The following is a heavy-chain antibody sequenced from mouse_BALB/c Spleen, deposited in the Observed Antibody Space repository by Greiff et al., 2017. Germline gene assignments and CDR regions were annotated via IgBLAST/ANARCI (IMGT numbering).Heavy chain of an antibody. V-gene: IGHV5-17*02. CDR2: ISSGSSTI. J-gene: IGHJ2*01. CDR1: GFTFSSFG. CDR3: ARSGLPHYFDY. D-gene: IGHD2-2*01. Sequence: EVKVVESGGGLVQPGGSRKLSCAASGFTFSSFGMHWVRQAPEKGLEWVAYISSGSSTIYYADTVKGRFTISRDNPKNTLFLQMTSLRSEDTAMYYCARSGLPHYFDYWGQGTTLTVSS.